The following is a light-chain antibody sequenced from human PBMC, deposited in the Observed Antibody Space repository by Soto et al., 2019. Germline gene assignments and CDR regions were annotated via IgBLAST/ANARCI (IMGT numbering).Light chain of an antibody. CDR3: SSYLSSSSYV. CDR1: SSDVGGYNY. CDR2: DVS. Sequence: QSVLTQPASVSGSHLQSITISCTGTSSDVGGYNYVSWYQQHPGKAPKLMIYDVSNRPSGVSNRFSGSKSDNTASLTISGLQAEDEADYYCSSYLSSSSYVFGTGTKVTVL. J-gene: IGLJ1*01. V-gene: IGLV2-14*01.